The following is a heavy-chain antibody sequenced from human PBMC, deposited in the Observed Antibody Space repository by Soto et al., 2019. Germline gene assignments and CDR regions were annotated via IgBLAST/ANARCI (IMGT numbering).Heavy chain of an antibody. CDR2: IYYSGST. CDR3: ARGPSGYDSGYYDY. J-gene: IGHJ4*02. Sequence: TLSLTCTVSGGSISSGGYYWSWIRQHPGKGLEWIGYIYYSGSTYYNPSLKSRVTISVDTSKNQFSLKLSSVTAADTAVYYCARGPSGYDSGYYDYWGQGTLVTVSS. D-gene: IGHD5-12*01. V-gene: IGHV4-31*03. CDR1: GGSISSGGYY.